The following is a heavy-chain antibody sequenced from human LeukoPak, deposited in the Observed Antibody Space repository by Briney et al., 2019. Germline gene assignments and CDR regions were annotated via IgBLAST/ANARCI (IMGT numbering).Heavy chain of an antibody. V-gene: IGHV3-23*01. CDR1: GFTFSSYG. CDR2: ISGSGGST. Sequence: GGSLRLSCAASGFTFSSYGMNWVRQAPGKGLEWVSAISGSGGSTYYADSVKGRFTISRDNSKNTLYLQMNSLRAEDTAVYYCDGPLDYYYYMDVWGKGTTVTVSS. J-gene: IGHJ6*03. CDR3: DGPLDYYYYMDV. D-gene: IGHD4-17*01.